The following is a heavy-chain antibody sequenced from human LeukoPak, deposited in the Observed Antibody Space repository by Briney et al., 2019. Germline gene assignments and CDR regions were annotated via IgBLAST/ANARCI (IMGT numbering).Heavy chain of an antibody. D-gene: IGHD3-16*02. Sequence: ASVKVSCEASGYTFTGYYMHWVRQAPGQGLEWMGWINPNSGGTNYAQKFQGWVTMTRDTSISTAYMELSRLRSDDTAVYYCARGTGPPVMITFGGVIDYYFDYWGQGTLVTVSS. CDR3: ARGTGPPVMITFGGVIDYYFDY. CDR1: GYTFTGYY. CDR2: INPNSGGT. V-gene: IGHV1-2*04. J-gene: IGHJ4*02.